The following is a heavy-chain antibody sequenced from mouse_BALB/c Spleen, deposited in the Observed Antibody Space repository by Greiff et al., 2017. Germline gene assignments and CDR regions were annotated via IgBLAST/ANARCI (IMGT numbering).Heavy chain of an antibody. V-gene: IGHV1-54*01. CDR3: ARSVRYWYFDV. Sequence: QVQLQQSGAELVRPGTSVKVSCKASGYAFTNYLIEWVKQRPGQGLEWIGVINPGSGGTNYNEKFKGKATLTADKSSSTAYMQLSSLTSDDSAVYFCARSVRYWYFDVWGAGTTVTVSS. J-gene: IGHJ1*01. CDR2: INPGSGGT. CDR1: GYAFTNYL.